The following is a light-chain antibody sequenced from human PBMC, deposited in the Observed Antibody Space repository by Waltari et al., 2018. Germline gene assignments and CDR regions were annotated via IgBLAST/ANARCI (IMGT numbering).Light chain of an antibody. CDR1: QTISSN. J-gene: IGKJ2*01. V-gene: IGKV3-15*01. CDR3: QQYNNWPPYT. Sequence: EILMTQSPATLSVSPGERATLSCRASQTISSNLAWYQQKPGQAPRFLISGASVRATGIPARFSGSGSGTEFTLTISSMQSEDFAVYYCQQYNNWPPYTFGQGTKLEIK. CDR2: GAS.